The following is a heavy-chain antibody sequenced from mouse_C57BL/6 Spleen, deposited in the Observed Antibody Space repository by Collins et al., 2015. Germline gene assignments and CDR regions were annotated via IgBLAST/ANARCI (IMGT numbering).Heavy chain of an antibody. D-gene: IGHD2-3*01. J-gene: IGHJ1*01. CDR3: ARDGGWLLLENFDV. CDR2: IWAGGST. CDR1: GFSLTSYG. V-gene: IGHV2-9*02. Sequence: QVQLKESGPGLVAPSQSLSITCTVSGFSLTSYGVHWVRQPPGKGLEWLGVIWAGGSTNYNSALMSRLSISKDNSKSQVFLKMNSLQTDDTAMYYCARDGGWLLLENFDVWGAGTTVTVSS.